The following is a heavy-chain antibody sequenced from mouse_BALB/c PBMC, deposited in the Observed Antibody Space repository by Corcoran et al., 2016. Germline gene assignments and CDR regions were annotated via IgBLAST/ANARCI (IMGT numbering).Heavy chain of an antibody. CDR2: INPYTGEP. CDR3: ARTLGDYAMDY. CDR1: GYTFTNYG. V-gene: IGHV9-1*02. D-gene: IGHD3-1*01. J-gene: IGHJ4*01. Sequence: QIQLVQSGPELTKPGETVKISCQASGYTFTNYGMHSVKQDPGKCLKWMGWINPYTGEPTYADDFKGRFAFSLETSASPAYLQINNLKNEDMATYVCARTLGDYAMDYWGQGTSVTVSS.